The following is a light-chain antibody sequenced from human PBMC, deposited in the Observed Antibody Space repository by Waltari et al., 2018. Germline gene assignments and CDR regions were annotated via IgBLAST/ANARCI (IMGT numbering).Light chain of an antibody. J-gene: IGLJ3*02. CDR3: QAWDRGTWGV. V-gene: IGLV3-1*01. CDR2: QNG. CDR1: ELGMRF. Sequence: SYDLTQPPSVSVSPGQTASIPCSGPELGMRFVCWYQQKPGQSPILAIYQNGRRPSGIPGRFSGSNSGNTATLTISGTQAVDEADYYCQAWDRGTWGVFGGGTRLTVL.